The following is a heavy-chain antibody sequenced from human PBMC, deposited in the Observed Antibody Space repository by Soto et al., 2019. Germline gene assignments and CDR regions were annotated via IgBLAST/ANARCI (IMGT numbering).Heavy chain of an antibody. CDR2: VIPVLTTT. J-gene: IGHJ6*02. D-gene: IGHD2-21*02. CDR1: GDTFSSYI. V-gene: IGHV1-69*08. CDR3: ARRRYCGYDCYHKHYYGMDV. Sequence: QVQLVQSGAEVKKPGSSVRVSCRSSGDTFSSYIVNWLRLAPGRGLEWMGRVIPVLTTTDYAQNFRGRVTISAYRSTNTVSLDLSSLRSDDTAVYYCARRRYCGYDCYHKHYYGMDVWGQGSLVTVAS.